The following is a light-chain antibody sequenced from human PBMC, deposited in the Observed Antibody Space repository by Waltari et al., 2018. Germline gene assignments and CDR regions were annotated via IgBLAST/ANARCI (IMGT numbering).Light chain of an antibody. V-gene: IGKV3-20*01. CDR2: GAS. J-gene: IGKJ4*01. CDR3: QQYGRSVT. CDR1: QSVTNNY. Sequence: DILLTQSPGTLSLSPGEGATLSCRASQSVTNNYLAWYQQKPGQAPRLLIYGASSRATGIPDRFSGSGSGTDFTLTSTRLEPEDFAAYYCQQYGRSVTFGGGTKLQIK.